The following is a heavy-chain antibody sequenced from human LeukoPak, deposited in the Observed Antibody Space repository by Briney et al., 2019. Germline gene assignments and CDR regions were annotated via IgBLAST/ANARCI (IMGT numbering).Heavy chain of an antibody. Sequence: ASVKVSCKASGYTFTGYYMHWVRQAPGQGLEWMGRINPNSGGTNYAQKFQGRVTMTRDTSISTAYMELSSLRSEDTAVYYCAREDCSGGSCYSGYWGQGTLVTVSS. J-gene: IGHJ4*02. CDR3: AREDCSGGSCYSGY. CDR1: GYTFTGYY. V-gene: IGHV1-2*06. CDR2: INPNSGGT. D-gene: IGHD2-15*01.